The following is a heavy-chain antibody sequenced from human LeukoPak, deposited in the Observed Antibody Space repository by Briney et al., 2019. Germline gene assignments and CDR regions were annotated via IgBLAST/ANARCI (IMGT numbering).Heavy chain of an antibody. CDR3: ARVDGSPDY. Sequence: ASVKVSCKASGYTFTNFDINWVRQAPGQGLEWMGWMNPVSGNAGSAQKFQGRVTLTRDTSISTAYIEVSSLRSEDTAVYYCARVDGSPDYWGQGTLLTVSS. V-gene: IGHV1-8*01. CDR2: MNPVSGNA. J-gene: IGHJ4*02. CDR1: GYTFTNFD. D-gene: IGHD5-24*01.